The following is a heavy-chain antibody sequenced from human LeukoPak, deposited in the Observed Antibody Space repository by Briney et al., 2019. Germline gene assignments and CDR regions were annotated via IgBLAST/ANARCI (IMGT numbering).Heavy chain of an antibody. Sequence: QPGGSLRLSCAASGFDFSSQSMHWVRPAPGRGLEWVSTISAASENRYFANSVKGRFTISRDDSKNTHYVHMQSLRAEDSAIYYCAKATDYGGNFAYFDLWGRGTLVTVSS. CDR1: GFDFSSQS. V-gene: IGHV3-23*01. D-gene: IGHD4-23*01. J-gene: IGHJ2*01. CDR3: AKATDYGGNFAYFDL. CDR2: ISAASENR.